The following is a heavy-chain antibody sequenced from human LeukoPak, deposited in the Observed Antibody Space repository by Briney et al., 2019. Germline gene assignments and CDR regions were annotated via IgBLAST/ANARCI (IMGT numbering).Heavy chain of an antibody. V-gene: IGHV3-7*02. CDR2: INQDGSEK. D-gene: IGHD2-8*01. CDR3: ARGQYCTNGVCTDYWYFDL. J-gene: IGHJ2*01. Sequence: GGSLRLSCAASGFTFSTYWMSWVRQAPGKGLEWVANINQDGSEKYYVDSVKGRFTISRDNAKNSLYLHMNSLRTEDTAVYYCARGQYCTNGVCTDYWYFDLWGRGTLVTVSS. CDR1: GFTFSTYW.